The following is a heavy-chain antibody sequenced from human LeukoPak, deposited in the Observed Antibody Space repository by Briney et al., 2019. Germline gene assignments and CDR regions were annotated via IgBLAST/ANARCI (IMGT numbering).Heavy chain of an antibody. Sequence: GRSLRLSCAASGFTFSSYAMHWVRQAPGKGLEWVAVISYDGSNKYYADSVKGRFTISRDNAKNTVHLQMNSLRAEDTAVYYCARDYGGNSGDFDYWGQGTLVTVSS. CDR3: ARDYGGNSGDFDY. V-gene: IGHV3-30-3*01. D-gene: IGHD4-23*01. CDR1: GFTFSSYA. J-gene: IGHJ4*02. CDR2: ISYDGSNK.